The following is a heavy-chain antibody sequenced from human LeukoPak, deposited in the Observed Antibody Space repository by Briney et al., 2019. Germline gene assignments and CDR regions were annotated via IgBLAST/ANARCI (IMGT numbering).Heavy chain of an antibody. CDR3: ARGGGYSYGHIYYYYYMDV. CDR2: INPNSGGT. J-gene: IGHJ6*03. Sequence: ASVKVSCKASGYTFTGYYMHWVRQAPGQGLEWMGWINPNSGGTNYAQKFQGRVTMTRDTSISTAYMELSRLRSDDTAVYYCARGGGYSYGHIYYYYYMDVWGKGTTVTVS. V-gene: IGHV1-2*02. D-gene: IGHD5-18*01. CDR1: GYTFTGYY.